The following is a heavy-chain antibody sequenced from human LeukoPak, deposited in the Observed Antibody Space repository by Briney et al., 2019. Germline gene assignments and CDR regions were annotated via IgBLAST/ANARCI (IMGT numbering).Heavy chain of an antibody. V-gene: IGHV1-69*04. CDR3: ARERAAAIGVCDY. Sequence: SVKVSCKASGGTFSSYAISWLRQAPGQGLEWMGRIIPILGIANYAQKFQGRVTITADKSTSTAYMELSSLRSEDTAAYYCARERAAAIGVCDYWGQGTLVTVSS. CDR2: IIPILGIA. D-gene: IGHD6-13*01. CDR1: GGTFSSYA. J-gene: IGHJ4*02.